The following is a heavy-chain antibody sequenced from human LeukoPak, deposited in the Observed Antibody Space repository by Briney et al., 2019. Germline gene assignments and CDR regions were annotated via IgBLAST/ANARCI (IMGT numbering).Heavy chain of an antibody. CDR1: GGSFSGYY. Sequence: SETLSLTCAVSGGSFSGYYWTWIRQPPGKGLEWIGEINHSGSANYSPSLSSRVTISLDMSENQFSLKLTSVTAADTAVYYCAREAMIEGNPFDYWGQGTLVTVSS. CDR3: AREAMIEGNPFDY. J-gene: IGHJ4*02. CDR2: INHSGSA. V-gene: IGHV4-34*01. D-gene: IGHD3-22*01.